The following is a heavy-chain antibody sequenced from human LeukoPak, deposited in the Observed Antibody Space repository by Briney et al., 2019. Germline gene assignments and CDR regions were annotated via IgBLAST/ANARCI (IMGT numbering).Heavy chain of an antibody. V-gene: IGHV1-18*01. D-gene: IGHD3-3*01. CDR2: ISAYNGNT. Sequence: GASVKVSCKASGYTFTSHGISWVRQAPGQGLEWMGWISAYNGNTNYAQKLQGRVTMTTDTSTSTAYMELRSLRSDDTAVYYCARGAESLRFLEWLRGGLRNYYYYGMDVWGQGTTVTVSS. CDR3: ARGAESLRFLEWLRGGLRNYYYYGMDV. CDR1: GYTFTSHG. J-gene: IGHJ6*02.